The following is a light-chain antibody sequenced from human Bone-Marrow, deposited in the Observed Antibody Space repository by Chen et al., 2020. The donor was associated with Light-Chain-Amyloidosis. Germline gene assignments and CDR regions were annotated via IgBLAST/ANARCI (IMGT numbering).Light chain of an antibody. CDR3: QVWDRSSDRPV. J-gene: IGLJ3*02. V-gene: IGLV3-21*02. Sequence: SNVLTQPSSVSVAPGQTATLACGGNNVGSTSVHWYQQPPGQAPLLVVYDDSDRPSGIPERLSGSNSGNTATLTISRVEAGDEADYYCQVWDRSSDRPVFGGGTKLTVL. CDR1: NVGSTS. CDR2: DDS.